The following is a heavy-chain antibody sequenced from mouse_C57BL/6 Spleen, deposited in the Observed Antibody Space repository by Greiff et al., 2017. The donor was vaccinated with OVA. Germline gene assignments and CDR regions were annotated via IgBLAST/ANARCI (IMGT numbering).Heavy chain of an antibody. J-gene: IGHJ4*01. D-gene: IGHD2-1*01. V-gene: IGHV2-5*01. CDR3: AKMVYGNYYAMDY. CDR1: GFSLTSYG. CDR2: IWRGGST. Sequence: VQLVESGPGLVQPSQSLSITCTVSGFSLTSYGVHWVRQSPGKGLEWLGVIWRGGSTDYNAAFMSRLSITKDNSKSQVFFKMNSLQADDTAIYYCAKMVYGNYYAMDYWGQGTSVTVSS.